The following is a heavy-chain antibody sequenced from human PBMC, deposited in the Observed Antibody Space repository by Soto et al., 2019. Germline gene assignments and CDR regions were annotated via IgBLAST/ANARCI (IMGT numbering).Heavy chain of an antibody. CDR3: ASLYYDILTGYLDFDY. CDR2: INHSGST. J-gene: IGHJ4*02. D-gene: IGHD3-9*01. V-gene: IGHV4-34*01. CDR1: GGSFSGYY. Sequence: SETLSLTCAVYGGSFSGYYWSWIRQPPGKGLEWIGEINHSGSTNYNPSLKSRVTISVDTSKNQFSLKLSSVTAADTAVYYCASLYYDILTGYLDFDYWGQGTLVTVSS.